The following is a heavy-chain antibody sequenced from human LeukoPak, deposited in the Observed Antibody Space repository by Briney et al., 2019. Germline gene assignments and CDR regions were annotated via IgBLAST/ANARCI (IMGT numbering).Heavy chain of an antibody. J-gene: IGHJ4*02. CDR1: GFTFSSYA. Sequence: PGGSLRLSCAASGFTFSSYAMSWARQAPGKGLEWVSAISGSGGSTYYADSVKGRFTISRDNSKNTLYLQMNSLRAEDTAVYYCARAGWLLPRYYFDYWGQGTLVTVSS. CDR3: ARAGWLLPRYYFDY. D-gene: IGHD2-21*01. V-gene: IGHV3-23*01. CDR2: ISGSGGST.